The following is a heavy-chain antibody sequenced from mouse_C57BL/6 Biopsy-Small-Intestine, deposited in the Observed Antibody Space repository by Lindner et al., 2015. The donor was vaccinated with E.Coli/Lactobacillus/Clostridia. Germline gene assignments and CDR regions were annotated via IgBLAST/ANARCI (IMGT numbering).Heavy chain of an antibody. CDR1: GYTFTSYD. J-gene: IGHJ2*01. CDR3: AGIYFDY. Sequence: VQLQESGPELVKPGASVKLSCKASGYTFTSYDINWVKQRPGQGLEWIGWIYPRDGSTKYSEKFKGKATLTVDTSSSTAYMELHSLTSEDSAVYFCAGIYFDYWGQGTTLTVSS. V-gene: IGHV1-85*01. CDR2: IYPRDGST.